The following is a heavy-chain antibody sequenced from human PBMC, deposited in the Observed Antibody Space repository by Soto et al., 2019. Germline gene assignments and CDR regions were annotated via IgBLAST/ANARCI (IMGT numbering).Heavy chain of an antibody. Sequence: ASVKVSCKASGYTFTNFGISWVRQAPGQGLEWMGRISADNGNTKYAQKFRGRVTMTTDTSTSTVYMELRNLRSDDTAVYYCARCIQQDYYYGMDVWGQGTTVTSP. V-gene: IGHV1-18*01. CDR3: ARCIQQDYYYGMDV. CDR2: ISADNGNT. J-gene: IGHJ6*02. CDR1: GYTFTNFG. D-gene: IGHD5-18*01.